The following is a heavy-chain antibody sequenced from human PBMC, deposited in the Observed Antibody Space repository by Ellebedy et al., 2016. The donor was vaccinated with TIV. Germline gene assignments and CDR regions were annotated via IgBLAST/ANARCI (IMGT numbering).Heavy chain of an antibody. CDR2: ICYTGST. J-gene: IGHJ4*02. Sequence: MPSETLSLTCSVSGDSISSSSHYWVCIRQPPGKGLEWIGTICYTGSTYYNSSLASRATISADTSKNQFSLRLRYVSAADTAMYNCARAGAGSGANAFDYWGQGIVVTVSA. D-gene: IGHD4/OR15-4a*01. CDR3: ARAGAGSGANAFDY. CDR1: GDSISSSSHY. V-gene: IGHV4-39*02.